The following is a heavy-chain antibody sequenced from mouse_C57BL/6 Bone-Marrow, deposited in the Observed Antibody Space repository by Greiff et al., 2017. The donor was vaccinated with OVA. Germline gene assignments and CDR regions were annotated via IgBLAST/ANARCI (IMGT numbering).Heavy chain of an antibody. D-gene: IGHD3-2*02. CDR3: ARRSSGYNY. J-gene: IGHJ2*01. Sequence: VKLVESGAELARPGASVKLSCKASGYTFTSYGISWVKQRPGQGLEWIGEIYPRSGNTYYNEKFKGKATLTADKSSSTAYMELRSLTSEDSAVYFCARRSSGYNYWGQGTTLTVSS. CDR1: GYTFTSYG. CDR2: IYPRSGNT. V-gene: IGHV1-81*01.